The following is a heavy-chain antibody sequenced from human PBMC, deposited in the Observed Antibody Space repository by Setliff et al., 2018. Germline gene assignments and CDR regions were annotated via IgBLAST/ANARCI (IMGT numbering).Heavy chain of an antibody. CDR3: ATDYGSGSYY. D-gene: IGHD3-10*01. J-gene: IGHJ4*02. Sequence: SETLSLTCTVSGGSISSDDYYWSWIRQPPGKGLEWIGYIYYSGSTYYNPSLKSRVTILADTSQNQFSLKLTSVTAADTAVYYCATDYGSGSYYWGQGTLVTVSS. CDR2: IYYSGST. CDR1: GGSISSDDYY. V-gene: IGHV4-30-4*01.